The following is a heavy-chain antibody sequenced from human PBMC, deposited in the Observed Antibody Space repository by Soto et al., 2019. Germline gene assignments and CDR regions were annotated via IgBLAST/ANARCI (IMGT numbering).Heavy chain of an antibody. CDR2: IWYDGSNK. D-gene: IGHD1-26*01. CDR3: GRGQGGYYYYMNV. CDR1: GFSFSSYG. J-gene: IGHJ6*03. V-gene: IGHV3-33*01. Sequence: VQLVESGGGVVQPGGSLRLSCAASGFSFSSYGMHWVRQAPGKGLEWVAVIWYDGSNKYYADSVKGRFTISRDNSKNTLYLQMNSLRTEDTAVYYCGRGQGGYYYYMNVWGKGTTVTVSS.